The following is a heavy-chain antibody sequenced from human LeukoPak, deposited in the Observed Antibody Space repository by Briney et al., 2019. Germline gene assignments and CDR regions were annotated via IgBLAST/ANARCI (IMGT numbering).Heavy chain of an antibody. J-gene: IGHJ4*02. D-gene: IGHD1-7*01. CDR3: ARRRYNWNYGYFDY. CDR1: GGSMGSYY. Sequence: SESLARACNGSGGSMGSYYWSWVRQPAGKGLEWIGRIYTSGSTNYNPSLKSRVTMSVDTSKNQFSLKLSSVTAADTAVYYCARRRYNWNYGYFDYWGQGTLVTVSS. V-gene: IGHV4-4*07. CDR2: IYTSGST.